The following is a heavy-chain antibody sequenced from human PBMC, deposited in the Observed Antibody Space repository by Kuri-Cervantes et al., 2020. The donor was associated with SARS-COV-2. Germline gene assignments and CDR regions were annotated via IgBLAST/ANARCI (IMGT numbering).Heavy chain of an antibody. J-gene: IGHJ4*02. CDR3: ARETYEPLGTIFGVPGVPYFDY. CDR2: IYYSGST. V-gene: IGHV4-30-4*08. Sequence: SETLSLTCTVSGGSISSVDHYWSWIRQPPGKGLEWIGYIYYSGSTYYNPSLKSRVTISVDTSKNQFSLKLSSVTAADTAVYYCARETYEPLGTIFGVPGVPYFDYWGQGTLVTVSS. D-gene: IGHD3-3*01. CDR1: GGSISSVDHY.